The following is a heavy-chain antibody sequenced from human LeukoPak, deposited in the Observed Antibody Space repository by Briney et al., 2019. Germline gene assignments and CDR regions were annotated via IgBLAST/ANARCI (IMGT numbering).Heavy chain of an antibody. CDR1: GFTFSSYD. CDR3: AKGRRSSYYFDY. Sequence: AGGSLRLSCAASGFTFSSYDMHWVRQAPGKGLEWVAFIRYDGSNKYYADSVKGRFTISRDNSKNTLYLQMNSLRAEDTAVYYCAKGRRSSYYFDYWGQGTLVTVSS. J-gene: IGHJ4*02. V-gene: IGHV3-30*02. D-gene: IGHD6-13*01. CDR2: IRYDGSNK.